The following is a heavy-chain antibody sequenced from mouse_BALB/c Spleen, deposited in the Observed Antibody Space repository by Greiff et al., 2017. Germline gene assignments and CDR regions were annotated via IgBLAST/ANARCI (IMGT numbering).Heavy chain of an antibody. CDR3: ARSDYGYDEGWFAY. J-gene: IGHJ3*01. D-gene: IGHD2-2*01. CDR1: GFTFSSFG. Sequence: EVQLVESGGGLVQPGGSRKLSCAASGFTFSSFGMHWVRQAPEKGLEWVAYISSGSSTIYYADTVKGRFTISRDNPKNTLFLQMTSLRSEDTAMYYCARSDYGYDEGWFAYWGQGTLVTVSA. V-gene: IGHV5-17*02. CDR2: ISSGSSTI.